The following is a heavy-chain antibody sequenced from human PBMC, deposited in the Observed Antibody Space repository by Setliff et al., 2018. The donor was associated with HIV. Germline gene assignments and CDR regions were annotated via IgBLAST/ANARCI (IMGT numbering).Heavy chain of an antibody. Sequence: GASVKVSCKASGYTFTSYGMNWVRQAPGQGLEWMGWINTYTGNPTYAQGFTGRFVFSLDTSVSTAYLQISSLKAEDTAVYYCARYQYCSGGSCPPDYWGQGTLVTVSS. V-gene: IGHV7-4-1*02. CDR3: ARYQYCSGGSCPPDY. D-gene: IGHD2-15*01. CDR2: INTYTGNP. J-gene: IGHJ4*02. CDR1: GYTFTSYG.